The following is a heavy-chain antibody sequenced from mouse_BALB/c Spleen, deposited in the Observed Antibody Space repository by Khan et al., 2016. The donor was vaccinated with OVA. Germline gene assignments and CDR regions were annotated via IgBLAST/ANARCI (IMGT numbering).Heavy chain of an antibody. CDR1: GYTFSSYW. J-gene: IGHJ2*01. CDR3: ARVNNDSNDYFDY. CDR2: ILPGSVST. Sequence: QIQLVQSGAELMKPAASVKITCKTAGYTFSSYWIEWVQQSPGHGLEWIGEILPGSVSTNYNEKFTGMTTFTAETSSNAAYIQLSSLTSEDSAVYYCARVNNDSNDYFDYWGKGTTLTVSS. V-gene: IGHV1-9*01. D-gene: IGHD2-5*01.